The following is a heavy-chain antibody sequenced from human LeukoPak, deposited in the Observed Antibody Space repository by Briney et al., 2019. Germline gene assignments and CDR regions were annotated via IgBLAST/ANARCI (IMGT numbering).Heavy chain of an antibody. J-gene: IGHJ6*02. CDR1: GFTFSSYA. CDR2: ISGSGGST. Sequence: RGSLRLSCAASGFTFSSYAMSWVRQAPGKGLEWVSAISGSGGSTYYADSVKGRFTISRDNSKNTLYLQMNSLRAEDTAVYYCAKGRATVTTPNTQNYYGMDVWGQGTTVTVSS. D-gene: IGHD4-17*01. CDR3: AKGRATVTTPNTQNYYGMDV. V-gene: IGHV3-23*01.